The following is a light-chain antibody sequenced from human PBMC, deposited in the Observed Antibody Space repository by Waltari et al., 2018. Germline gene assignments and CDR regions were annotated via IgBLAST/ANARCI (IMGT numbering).Light chain of an antibody. CDR1: VYPTTF. J-gene: IGLJ2*01. CDR3: TSYAGSDIFLL. CDR2: GVS. Sequence: QSALTQPASVSRPPGQSIPVSRSGVYPTTFVPWYQQHPANPPRLLMYGVSERPSGVSNRVSGSKSGSTASLTISGLQAEDEADYFCTSYAGSDIFLLFGGGTKLTVL. V-gene: IGLV2-14*03.